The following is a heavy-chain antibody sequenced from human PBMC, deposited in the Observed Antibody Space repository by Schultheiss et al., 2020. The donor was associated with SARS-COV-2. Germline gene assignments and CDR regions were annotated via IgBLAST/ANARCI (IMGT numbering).Heavy chain of an antibody. Sequence: GGSLRLSCAASGFTFSSYAMSWVRQAPGKGLEWVSAISGSGGSTYYADSVKGRFTISRDNAKNTLYLQMNSLRAEDTAVYYCARWDLHSGSYDSNAFDIWGQGTMVTVSS. CDR3: ARWDLHSGSYDSNAFDI. CDR1: GFTFSSYA. CDR2: ISGSGGST. V-gene: IGHV3-23*01. J-gene: IGHJ3*02. D-gene: IGHD1-26*01.